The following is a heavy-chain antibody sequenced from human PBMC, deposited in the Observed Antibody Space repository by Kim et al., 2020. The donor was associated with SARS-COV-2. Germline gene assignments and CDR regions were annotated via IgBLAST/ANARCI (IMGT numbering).Heavy chain of an antibody. CDR2: FSNRGSY. V-gene: IGHV4-59*02. D-gene: IGHD3-22*01. CDR1: GASVATSY. Sequence: SETLSLTCNVSGASVATSYWSWIRQPPGKGLEWIGFFSNRGSYNYHPSLRGRVTMALDTSKNHFSLTVGSVTAADTAVYYCAGHSYDSGCSFDFWGQGTLVTVSS. J-gene: IGHJ4*02. CDR3: AGHSYDSGCSFDF.